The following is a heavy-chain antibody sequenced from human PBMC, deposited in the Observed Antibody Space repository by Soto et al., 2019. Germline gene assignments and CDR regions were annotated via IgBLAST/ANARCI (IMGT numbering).Heavy chain of an antibody. CDR1: GGSISSGGYS. Sequence: QLQLQESGSGLVKPSQTLSLTCAVSGGSISSGGYSWSWILQPPGKGLEWIGYIYHSGSTYYNPSLKGRVTISVDRSKNQFSLKLSSVTAADTAVYYCARVAYCGGDCQRGFDPWGQGTLVTVSS. J-gene: IGHJ5*02. CDR2: IYHSGST. CDR3: ARVAYCGGDCQRGFDP. V-gene: IGHV4-30-2*01. D-gene: IGHD2-21*02.